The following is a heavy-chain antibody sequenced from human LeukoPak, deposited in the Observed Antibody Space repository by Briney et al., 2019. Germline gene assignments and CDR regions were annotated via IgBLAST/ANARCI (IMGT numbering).Heavy chain of an antibody. J-gene: IGHJ4*02. Sequence: SQTLSLTCAIFGDSVSSNSAAWNWIRQSPSRGLEWLGRTYYRSQWYNDYAVSVKGRITINPDTSKSQFSLQLNSVTPEGTAVYFCAREEAGTYGFQYWGQGTLVTVSS. V-gene: IGHV6-1*01. CDR1: GDSVSSNSAA. CDR2: TYYRSQWYN. D-gene: IGHD3-10*01. CDR3: AREEAGTYGFQY.